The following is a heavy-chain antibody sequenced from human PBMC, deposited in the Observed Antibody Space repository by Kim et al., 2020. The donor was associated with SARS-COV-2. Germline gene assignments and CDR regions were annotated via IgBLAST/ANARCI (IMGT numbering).Heavy chain of an antibody. D-gene: IGHD5-12*01. CDR1: GFSFSSHD. CDR3: ARERYNYVFFDY. Sequence: GGSLRLSCEASGFSFSSHDMHWVRQAPGKGLEWVAVISYDGSNKYYADSVKGRFTISRDNSKNMLYLQMNSLRAEDTAVYYCARERYNYVFFDYWGQGTLVTVSS. CDR2: ISYDGSNK. V-gene: IGHV3-30-3*01. J-gene: IGHJ4*02.